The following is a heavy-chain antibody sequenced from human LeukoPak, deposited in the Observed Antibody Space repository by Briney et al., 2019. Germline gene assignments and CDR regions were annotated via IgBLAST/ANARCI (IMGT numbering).Heavy chain of an antibody. CDR2: IYHSGST. Sequence: SETLSLTCAVSGGSISSGGYSWSWIRQPPGKGLEWIGYIYHSGSTYYNPSLKSRVTISVDTSENVFSLKLTSVTAADTAVYFCARQQCNAGSCYSRAIWFDPWGQGTLVTVSS. CDR1: GGSISSGGYS. J-gene: IGHJ5*02. V-gene: IGHV4-30-2*03. CDR3: ARQQCNAGSCYSRAIWFDP. D-gene: IGHD2-15*01.